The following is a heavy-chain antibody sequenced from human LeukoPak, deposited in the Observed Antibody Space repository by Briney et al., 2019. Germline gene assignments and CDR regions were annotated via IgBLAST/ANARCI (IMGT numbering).Heavy chain of an antibody. V-gene: IGHV4-39*01. CDR3: ASRLNYGSWHYYMDV. CDR2: IYYSGST. Sequence: SETLSLTCTVSGGSISSSSYYWGWIRQPPGKGLEWIGSIYYSGSTYYNPSLKSRVTISVDTSKNQFSLKLSSVTAADTAVYYCASRLNYGSWHYYMDVWGKGTTVTVSS. CDR1: GGSISSSSYY. J-gene: IGHJ6*03. D-gene: IGHD3-3*01.